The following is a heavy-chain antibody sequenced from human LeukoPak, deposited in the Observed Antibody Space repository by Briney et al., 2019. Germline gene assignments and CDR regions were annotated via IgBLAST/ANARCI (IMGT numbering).Heavy chain of an antibody. J-gene: IGHJ6*03. V-gene: IGHV3-23*01. CDR1: GFTFSSYD. CDR2: ISRSGGTT. Sequence: PGGSLRLSCAASGFTFSSYDMTWVRQTPGKGLEWVALISRSGGTTYYADSVKGRFTISRDNSKNTLYLLMNSLRAEDTSEYYCAKRGGTESFYYYYYMDVWGKGTTVTVSS. D-gene: IGHD2-15*01. CDR3: AKRGGTESFYYYYYMDV.